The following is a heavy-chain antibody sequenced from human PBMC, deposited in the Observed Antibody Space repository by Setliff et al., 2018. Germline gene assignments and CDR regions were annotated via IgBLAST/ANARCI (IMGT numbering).Heavy chain of an antibody. CDR2: MYSSGST. D-gene: IGHD2-21*02. CDR1: GDSISSYY. J-gene: IGHJ4*02. V-gene: IGHV4-59*05. CDR3: ASHPRGTLLGGLAFDY. Sequence: PSETLSLTCSVSGDSISSYYWNWIRQSPGKGLEWIGSMYSSGSTYYNPSLKSRVTISVDTSKNQFSLQLSSVTAADTAAYYCASHPRGTLLGGLAFDYWGQGILVTVSS.